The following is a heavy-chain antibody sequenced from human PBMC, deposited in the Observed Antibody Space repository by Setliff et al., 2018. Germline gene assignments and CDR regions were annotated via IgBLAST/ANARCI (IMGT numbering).Heavy chain of an antibody. CDR3: TRGGERYHTAN. J-gene: IGHJ4*02. D-gene: IGHD2-2*01. CDR1: GDSINNFY. CDR2: IYHSGGT. V-gene: IGHV4-59*12. Sequence: SETLSLTCTVSGDSINNFYWTWIRQPPGKGLEWIGYIYHSGGTSYNPSLKSRVTISVDTSKNQFSLMLTSVTAADTAVYYCTRGGERYHTANWGQGALVTVS.